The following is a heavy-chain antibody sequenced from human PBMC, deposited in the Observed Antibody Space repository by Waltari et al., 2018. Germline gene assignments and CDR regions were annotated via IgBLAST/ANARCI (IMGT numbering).Heavy chain of an antibody. CDR1: GFTFRDHW. CDR3: ARDHWYSLDF. Sequence: EEQLVESGGGLVQPGGSLRLSCVASGFTFRDHWMAKIKKDGTEGMYVASVKGRFTISKDNAKNLVFLQMNILRAEDTAVYYCARDHWYSLDFWCQGTQVTVSS. J-gene: IGHJ4*02. V-gene: IGHV3-7*01. D-gene: IGHD2-21*02. CDR2: IKKDGTEG.